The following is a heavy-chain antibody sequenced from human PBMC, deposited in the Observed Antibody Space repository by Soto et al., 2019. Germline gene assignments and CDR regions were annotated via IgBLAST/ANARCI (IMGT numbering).Heavy chain of an antibody. J-gene: IGHJ4*02. CDR1: GGSISSGIYY. CDR2: IYYSGST. CDR3: ARVARGRVVGATPPCFDY. Sequence: SETLSLTCTVSGGSISSGIYYWSWIRQDPGTGLEWIGHIYYSGSTYYNPSLKSRVSISVDTSKNQFSLKLTSVAAADTAVYYCARVARGRVVGATPPCFDYWGQGTLVTVSS. D-gene: IGHD1-26*01. V-gene: IGHV4-31*02.